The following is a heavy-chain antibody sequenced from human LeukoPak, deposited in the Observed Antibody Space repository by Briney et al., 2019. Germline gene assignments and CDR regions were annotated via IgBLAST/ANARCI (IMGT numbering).Heavy chain of an antibody. D-gene: IGHD1-26*01. V-gene: IGHV1-18*01. CDR1: GYTFTSYG. Sequence: ASVKVSCKASGYTFTSYGISWVRQAPGQGLEWMGWISAYNGNTNYAQRLQGRVTMTTDTSTSTAYMELRSLRSDDTAVYYCAAQSLRSYFTYYWGQGTLVTVSS. CDR3: AAQSLRSYFTYY. J-gene: IGHJ4*02. CDR2: ISAYNGNT.